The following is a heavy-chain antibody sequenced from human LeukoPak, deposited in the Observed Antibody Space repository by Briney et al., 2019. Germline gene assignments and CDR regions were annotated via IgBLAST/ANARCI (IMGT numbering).Heavy chain of an antibody. CDR2: IYYSGST. Sequence: SETLSLTCTVSGGSISGYYWSWVRQPPGKGLEWIGYIYYSGSTTYNPSLKGRVTISVDTSKNQFSLKLSSVTAADTAVYFFARRTVVFDYWGQGTLVTVSS. CDR3: ARRTVVFDY. D-gene: IGHD4-23*01. CDR1: GGSISGYY. J-gene: IGHJ4*02. V-gene: IGHV4-59*08.